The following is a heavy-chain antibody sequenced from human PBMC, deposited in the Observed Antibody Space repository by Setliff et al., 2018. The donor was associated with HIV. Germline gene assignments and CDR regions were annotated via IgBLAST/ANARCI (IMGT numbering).Heavy chain of an antibody. CDR2: IHYSGST. CDR1: GGSISNYY. J-gene: IGHJ4*02. Sequence: PSETLSLTCTVSGGSISNYYWSWIRQSPEKGLEWIGYIHYSGSTNYNPSLKSRVTISLGTSKNQFSLKLTSVTAADTAVYFCARDTSFGYWGQGTLVTVSS. CDR3: ARDTSFGY. V-gene: IGHV4-59*01.